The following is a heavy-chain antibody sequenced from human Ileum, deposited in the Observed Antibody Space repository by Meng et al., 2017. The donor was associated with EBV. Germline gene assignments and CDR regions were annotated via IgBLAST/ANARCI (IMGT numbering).Heavy chain of an antibody. D-gene: IGHD3-10*01. Sequence: QVQLVQSGAEVKKPGASVKVPCKASGYRFTAFGISWVRQAPGQGPEWMGWITTYNGDTKYAQKFQGRVTMTRETSTNTAYMELTSLRSDDTAVYYCARTYYGSYGFDYWGQGTLVTVSS. CDR2: ITTYNGDT. CDR3: ARTYYGSYGFDY. CDR1: GYRFTAFG. J-gene: IGHJ4*02. V-gene: IGHV1-18*01.